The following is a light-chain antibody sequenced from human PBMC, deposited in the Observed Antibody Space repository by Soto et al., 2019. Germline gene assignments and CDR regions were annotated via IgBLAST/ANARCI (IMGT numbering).Light chain of an antibody. CDR1: QSVSSSY. Sequence: EIVLTQSPGTLSLSPGERATLSCRASQSVSSSYLAWYQQKPGQAPRLLIYGASSRATGIPDRFSGSGSGTAFTLTISRLAPEDFAVYYCQQHGSPLLTFGGGTKVEIK. CDR2: GAS. J-gene: IGKJ4*01. CDR3: QQHGSPLLT. V-gene: IGKV3-20*01.